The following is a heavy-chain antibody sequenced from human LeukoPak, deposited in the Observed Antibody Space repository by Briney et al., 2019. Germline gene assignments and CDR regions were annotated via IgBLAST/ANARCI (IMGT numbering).Heavy chain of an antibody. D-gene: IGHD6-19*01. Sequence: HGESLRISCQGSGYNFATYWIGWVRHMPGKGLEWMGIIHPSDSDARYSPSFQGRVTFSADKSINTAYLQWSSLKASDTAMYYCARQYRSGWYYFDYWGQGTLVTVSS. CDR3: ARQYRSGWYYFDY. CDR2: IHPSDSDA. J-gene: IGHJ4*02. CDR1: GYNFATYW. V-gene: IGHV5-51*01.